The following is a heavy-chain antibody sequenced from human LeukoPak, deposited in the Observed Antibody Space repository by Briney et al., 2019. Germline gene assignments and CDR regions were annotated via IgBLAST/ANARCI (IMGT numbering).Heavy chain of an antibody. J-gene: IGHJ3*01. Sequence: ASVQASCKVSGYTFTNHGTSWVRQAPGQGLEWMAWINTYNGDTIYAQKLQGRVTMSIDTSTATAYLELRSLRSDDTAVYYCAKDGLGINDAFDLWGRETKITVSS. D-gene: IGHD6-19*01. V-gene: IGHV1-18*01. CDR2: INTYNGDT. CDR1: GYTFTNHG. CDR3: AKDGLGINDAFDL.